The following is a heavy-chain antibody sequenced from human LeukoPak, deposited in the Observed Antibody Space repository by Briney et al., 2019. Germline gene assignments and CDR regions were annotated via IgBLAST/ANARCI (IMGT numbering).Heavy chain of an antibody. CDR1: GVIFSSYA. D-gene: IGHD1-26*01. Sequence: GGSLRLSCAASGVIFSSYAMSWVRQAPGRGPEWVSVISGSGGSRYYADSVKGRFTISRDNAKNSLYLQTNSLKAEDTAIYYCAREVGTPQAFDIWGQGTMVTVSS. J-gene: IGHJ3*02. V-gene: IGHV3-23*01. CDR3: AREVGTPQAFDI. CDR2: ISGSGGSR.